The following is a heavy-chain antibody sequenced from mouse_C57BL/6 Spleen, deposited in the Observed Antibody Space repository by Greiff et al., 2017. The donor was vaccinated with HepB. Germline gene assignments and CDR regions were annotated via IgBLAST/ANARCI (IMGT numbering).Heavy chain of an antibody. Sequence: QVQLQQSGPELVKPGASVKISCKASGYAFSSSWMNWVKQRPGKGLEWIGRIYPGDGDTNYNGKFKGKATLTAAKSSSTAYMQLSSLTSEDSAVYFCARWDYGNYQYYFDYWGQGTTLTVSS. CDR2: IYPGDGDT. CDR1: GYAFSSSW. D-gene: IGHD2-1*01. CDR3: ARWDYGNYQYYFDY. J-gene: IGHJ2*01. V-gene: IGHV1-82*01.